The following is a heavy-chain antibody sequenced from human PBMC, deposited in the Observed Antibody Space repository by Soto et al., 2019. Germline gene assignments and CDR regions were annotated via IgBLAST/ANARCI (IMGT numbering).Heavy chain of an antibody. V-gene: IGHV3-21*01. Sequence: GGSLRLSCAASGFTFSSYSMNWVRQAPGKGLEWVSSISSSSSYIYYADSVKGRFTISRDNAKNSLYLQMNSLRAEDTAVYYCARDEEVTMVRGVYDYWGQGTLVTVSS. CDR3: ARDEEVTMVRGVYDY. CDR1: GFTFSSYS. J-gene: IGHJ4*02. CDR2: ISSSSSYI. D-gene: IGHD3-10*01.